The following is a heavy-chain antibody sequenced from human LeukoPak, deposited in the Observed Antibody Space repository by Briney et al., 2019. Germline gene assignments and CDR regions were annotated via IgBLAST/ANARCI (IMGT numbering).Heavy chain of an antibody. J-gene: IGHJ4*02. Sequence: ASVKVSCKASGYTFTGYYMHWVRQAPGQGLEWMGWINPNSGGTNYAQKFQGRVTMTRDTSISTAYMELSRLRSDDTAVYYCARGLRSSGWSYYFDYWGQGTLVTASS. CDR1: GYTFTGYY. D-gene: IGHD6-19*01. CDR3: ARGLRSSGWSYYFDY. V-gene: IGHV1-2*02. CDR2: INPNSGGT.